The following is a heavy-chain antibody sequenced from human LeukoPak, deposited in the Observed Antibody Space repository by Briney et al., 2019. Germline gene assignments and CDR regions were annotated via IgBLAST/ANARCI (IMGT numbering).Heavy chain of an antibody. D-gene: IGHD5-18*01. Sequence: TGGSLRLSCAASGFTFSNCAMNWVRQAPGKGLEWVSGISGSGDRTHYADSVKGRFIIFRDNSKNTLHLQMDSLRAEDTAVYYCAKGYSYAFDIWGQGTMVTVSS. V-gene: IGHV3-23*01. CDR1: GFTFSNCA. CDR2: ISGSGDRT. J-gene: IGHJ3*02. CDR3: AKGYSYAFDI.